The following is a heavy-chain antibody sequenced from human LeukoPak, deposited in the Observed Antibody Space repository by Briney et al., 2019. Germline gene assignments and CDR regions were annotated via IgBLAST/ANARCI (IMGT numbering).Heavy chain of an antibody. V-gene: IGHV3-48*04. J-gene: IGHJ4*02. Sequence: GGSLRPSCAASGFTFGSYSMNWVRQAPGKGLEWVSYISSSSSTIYYADSVKGRFTISRDNAKNSLYLQMNSLRAEDTALYYCAKDIYGSGSYYNGAFDYWGQGTLVTVSS. CDR2: ISSSSSTI. CDR1: GFTFGSYS. D-gene: IGHD3-10*01. CDR3: AKDIYGSGSYYNGAFDY.